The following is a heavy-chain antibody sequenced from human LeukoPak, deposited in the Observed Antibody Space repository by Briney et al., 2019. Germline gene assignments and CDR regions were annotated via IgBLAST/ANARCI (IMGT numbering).Heavy chain of an antibody. J-gene: IGHJ4*02. CDR1: GYTFTGYY. Sequence: ASVKVSCKASGYTFTGYYMHWVRQAPGQGLEWMGWINPNSGGTNDAQKFQGRVTMTRDTSISTAYMELSRLRSDDTAVYYCARAQPHCSSTSCYILGDFDYWGQGTLVTVSS. CDR2: INPNSGGT. CDR3: ARAQPHCSSTSCYILGDFDY. V-gene: IGHV1-2*02. D-gene: IGHD2-2*02.